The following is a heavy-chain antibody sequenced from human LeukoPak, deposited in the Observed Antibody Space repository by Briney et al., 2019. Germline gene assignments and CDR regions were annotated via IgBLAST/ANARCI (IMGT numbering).Heavy chain of an antibody. CDR1: GFTFSSYG. CDR3: AKESRGPLDY. CDR2: ISYDGSNK. V-gene: IGHV3-30*18. Sequence: GGSLRLSCAASGFTFSSYGMHRVREAPGKGLEWVAVISYDGSNKYYADSVKGRFTISRDNSKNTLYLQMNSLRAEDTAVYYCAKESRGPLDYWGQGTLVTVSS. D-gene: IGHD3-10*01. J-gene: IGHJ4*02.